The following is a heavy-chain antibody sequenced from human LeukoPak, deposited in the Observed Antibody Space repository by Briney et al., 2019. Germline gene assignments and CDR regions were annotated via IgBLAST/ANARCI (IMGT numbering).Heavy chain of an antibody. CDR2: ISIGSTYI. V-gene: IGHV3-21*01. J-gene: IGHJ3*02. D-gene: IGHD6-19*01. CDR1: GFTFSSYG. Sequence: GGSLRLSCAASGFTFSSYGMNWVRQAPGKGLEWVSSISIGSTYIYYADSMKGRFTISRDNAKNSLYLQMNSLRAEDTAVYYCARPVAGTRSAFDIWGQGTMVTVSS. CDR3: ARPVAGTRSAFDI.